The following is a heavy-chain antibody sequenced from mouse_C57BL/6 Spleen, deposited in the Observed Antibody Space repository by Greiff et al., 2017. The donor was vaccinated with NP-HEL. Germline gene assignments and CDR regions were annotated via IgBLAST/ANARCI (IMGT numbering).Heavy chain of an antibody. CDR3: TGPYDGYYGGYFDY. Sequence: EVKLEESGGGLVQPGGSMKLSCVASGFTFSNYWMNWVRQSPEKGLEWVAQIRLKSDNYATHYAESVKGRFTISRDDSKSSVYLQMNNLRAEDTGIYYCTGPYDGYYGGYFDYWGQGTTLTVSS. J-gene: IGHJ2*01. CDR2: IRLKSDNYAT. D-gene: IGHD2-3*01. V-gene: IGHV6-3*01. CDR1: GFTFSNYW.